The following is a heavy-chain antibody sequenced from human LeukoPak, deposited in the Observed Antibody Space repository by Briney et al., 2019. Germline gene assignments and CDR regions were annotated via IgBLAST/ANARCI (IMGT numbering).Heavy chain of an antibody. CDR3: TSLVGSPTS. CDR2: IKSKRDGKTT. D-gene: IGHD4-23*01. J-gene: IGHJ5*02. CDR1: GFNFHYAW. V-gene: IGHV3-15*01. Sequence: TGGSLRLSCAGSGFNFHYAWMTWVRQAPGKRLEWVSRIKSKRDGKTTDYAALVKTKFSISRDNSKKTWYLQMNRPRTDNTDLYYCTSLVGSPTSWGQGTLVAVSS.